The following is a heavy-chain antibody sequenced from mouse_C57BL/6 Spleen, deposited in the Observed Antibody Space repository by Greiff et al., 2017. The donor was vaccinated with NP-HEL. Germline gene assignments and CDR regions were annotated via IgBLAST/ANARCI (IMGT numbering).Heavy chain of an antibody. CDR2: IYPGDGDT. CDR1: GYAFSSSW. J-gene: IGHJ4*01. D-gene: IGHD2-4*01. Sequence: VMLVESGPELVKPGASVKISCKASGYAFSSSWMNWVKQRPGKGLEWIGRIYPGDGDTNYNGKFKGKATLTADKSSSTAYMQLSSLTSEDSAVYFCAREIYYDYGGAMDYWGQGTSVTVSS. V-gene: IGHV1-82*01. CDR3: AREIYYDYGGAMDY.